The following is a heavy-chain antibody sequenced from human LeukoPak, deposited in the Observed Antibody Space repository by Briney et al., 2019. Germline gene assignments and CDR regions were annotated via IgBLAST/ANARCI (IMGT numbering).Heavy chain of an antibody. J-gene: IGHJ4*02. CDR3: ARGVTGYYGSGSYYNSPLFDY. V-gene: IGHV4-59*01. CDR1: GGSISSYY. Sequence: PSETLSLTCTVSGGSISSYYWSWIRQPPGKGLEWIGYIYYSGSTNYNPSLKSRVTISVDTSKNQFSLKLSSVTAADTAVYYCARGVTGYYGSGSYYNSPLFDYWGQGTLVTVSS. D-gene: IGHD3-10*01. CDR2: IYYSGST.